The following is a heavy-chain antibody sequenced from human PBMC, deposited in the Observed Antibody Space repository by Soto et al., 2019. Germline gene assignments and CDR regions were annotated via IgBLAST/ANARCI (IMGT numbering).Heavy chain of an antibody. J-gene: IGHJ6*02. V-gene: IGHV3-33*01. CDR3: AREGGKYYYYGMDV. CDR2: IWYDGSNK. Sequence: GGSLRLSCAASGFTFSSYGMHWVRQAPGKGLEWVAVIWYDGSNKYYADSVKGRFTISRDNSKNTLYLQMNSLRAEDTAVYYCAREGGKYYYYGMDVWGQGTTVTVSS. CDR1: GFTFSSYG.